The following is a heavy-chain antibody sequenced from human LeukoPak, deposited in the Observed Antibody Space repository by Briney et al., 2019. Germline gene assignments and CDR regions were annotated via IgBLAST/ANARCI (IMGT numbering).Heavy chain of an antibody. CDR1: GFTFSSYA. J-gene: IGHJ4*02. D-gene: IGHD1-26*01. Sequence: GGSLRLSCAASGFTFSSYAMSWVRQAPGKGLEWVSAISGSGGSTYYADSVKGRFTISRDNSKNTLYLQMNSLRAEDTGVYYCAKGREPSLDYFDYWGQGTLVTVSS. V-gene: IGHV3-23*01. CDR2: ISGSGGST. CDR3: AKGREPSLDYFDY.